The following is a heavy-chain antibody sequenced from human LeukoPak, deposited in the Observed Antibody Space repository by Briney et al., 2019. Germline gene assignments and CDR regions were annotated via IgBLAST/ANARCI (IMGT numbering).Heavy chain of an antibody. CDR3: ARTGYYYGSENYWGIDY. CDR1: GSSISNFY. V-gene: IGHV4-4*07. Sequence: KPSETLSLTCSVSGSSISNFYWSWIRQPAGKGLEWIGRIYSSGSTNYNPSLKSRVTMSVDWPKNQFSLKLSSVPAADTAVYYCARTGYYYGSENYWGIDYWGQGTLVTVSS. J-gene: IGHJ4*02. D-gene: IGHD3-10*01. CDR2: IYSSGST.